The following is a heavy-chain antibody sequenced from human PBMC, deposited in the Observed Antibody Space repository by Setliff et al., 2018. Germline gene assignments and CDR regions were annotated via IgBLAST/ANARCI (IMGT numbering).Heavy chain of an antibody. Sequence: ASVKVSCKASGFTFTGYSIHWVRQAPGQGLEWVGWTNLVDGETRYARKFQGRVTMTRDTSITTAYMEISSLTSDDTAVYYCVRDLFSSSWYDHWGQGTQVTVSS. J-gene: IGHJ5*02. CDR1: GFTFTGYS. CDR3: VRDLFSSSWYDH. D-gene: IGHD6-19*01. V-gene: IGHV1-2*02. CDR2: TNLVDGET.